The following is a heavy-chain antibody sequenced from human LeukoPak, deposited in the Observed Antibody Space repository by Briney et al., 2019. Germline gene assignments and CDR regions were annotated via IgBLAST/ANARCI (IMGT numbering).Heavy chain of an antibody. CDR2: ISAYNGNT. V-gene: IGHV1-18*01. J-gene: IGHJ6*03. D-gene: IGHD3-22*01. Sequence: ASAKVSCKASGYTFTSYGISWVRQAPGQGLEWMGWISAYNGNTNYAQTLQGRVTMTTDTSTSTAYMELRSLRSDDTAVYYCARGSRDYYDSSGYYYDYYYYYYMDVWGKGTTVTISS. CDR1: GYTFTSYG. CDR3: ARGSRDYYDSSGYYYDYYYYYYMDV.